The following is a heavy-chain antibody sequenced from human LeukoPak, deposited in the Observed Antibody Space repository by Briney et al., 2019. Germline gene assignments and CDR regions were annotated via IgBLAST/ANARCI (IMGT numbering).Heavy chain of an antibody. CDR3: AGGGFGELY. J-gene: IGHJ4*02. Sequence: GGSLRLSCAASGFTFRSYSMNGVRQAPGKGLEWVSSISSTSTHIYYADSVKGRFTVSRDNAKNSLYLQVNSLRAEDTAVYYCAGGGFGELYWGQGTLVTVSS. CDR1: GFTFRSYS. CDR2: ISSTSTHI. V-gene: IGHV3-21*01. D-gene: IGHD3-10*01.